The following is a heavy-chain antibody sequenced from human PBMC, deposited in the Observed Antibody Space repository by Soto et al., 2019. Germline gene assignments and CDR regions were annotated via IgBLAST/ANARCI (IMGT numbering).Heavy chain of an antibody. J-gene: IGHJ4*02. CDR3: ARGWNIVATIRY. CDR2: MNPNSGNT. V-gene: IGHV1-8*01. D-gene: IGHD5-12*01. Sequence: QVQLVQSGAEVKKPGASVKVSCKASGYTFTSYDINWVRQATGQGLEWMGWMNPNSGNTGYAQKFQGRVTMTRKTSISTAYMELSSVRSEDTAVYYCARGWNIVATIRYWGQGTLVTVCS. CDR1: GYTFTSYD.